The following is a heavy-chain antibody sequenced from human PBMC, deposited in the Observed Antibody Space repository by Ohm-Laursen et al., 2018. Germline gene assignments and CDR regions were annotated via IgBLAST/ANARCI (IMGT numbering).Heavy chain of an antibody. CDR3: ARSHSGTNGGKFDR. V-gene: IGHV3-7*01. CDR1: GFPFSGYA. Sequence: GSLRLSCTASGFPFSGYAMSWVRQAPGKGLEWVANIRQDGSEIYYVDSVKGRFTISRDNAKSSLYLQMNSLRAEDTAVYYCARSHSGTNGGKFDRWGQGTLVTVSS. J-gene: IGHJ4*02. CDR2: IRQDGSEI. D-gene: IGHD1-26*01.